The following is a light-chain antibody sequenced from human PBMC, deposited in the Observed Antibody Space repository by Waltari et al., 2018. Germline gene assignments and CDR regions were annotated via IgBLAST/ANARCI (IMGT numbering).Light chain of an antibody. CDR1: NIGSKS. CDR2: DDY. CDR3: QVYDTSGDHPLYV. J-gene: IGLJ1*01. V-gene: IGLV3-21*04. Sequence: SYVLPQPSSLSVAPGETARITCGGNNIGSKSFHCYQQNPGQAPVLVIYDDYDRPSGIPERFSGFNSGFTATLTISRVEAGDEADYYCQVYDTSGDHPLYVFGTGTAVSVL.